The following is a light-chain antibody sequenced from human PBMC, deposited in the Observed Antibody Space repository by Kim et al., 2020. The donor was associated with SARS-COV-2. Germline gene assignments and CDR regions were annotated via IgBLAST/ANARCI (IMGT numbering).Light chain of an antibody. CDR2: DVS. J-gene: IGLJ3*02. CDR1: SSDGDDYNY. CDR3: SSYSTRFTSVL. V-gene: IGLV2-14*01. Sequence: SITISCAGTSSDGDDYNYVSWYQRHPGNAPKLIIYDVSNRPSGVSDRFSGSKSGNAASLTISGLQPADEADYFCSSYSTRFTSVLFGGGTKVTVL.